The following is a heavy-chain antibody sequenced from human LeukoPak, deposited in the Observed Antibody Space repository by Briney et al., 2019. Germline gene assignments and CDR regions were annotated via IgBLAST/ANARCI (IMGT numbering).Heavy chain of an antibody. CDR1: GYTFTDYD. J-gene: IGHJ4*02. CDR3: TRAIRHKLLSEY. CDR2: MNPISGET. Sequence: ASVNVSCKASGYTFTDYDVTWVRQAAGQGLEWMGWMNPISGETGYAQNFQCRLTMTRDSSITTAYMELSSLRYADTAVYFCTRAIRHKLLSEYWGQGTQVTVSS. V-gene: IGHV1-8*01. D-gene: IGHD2-21*01.